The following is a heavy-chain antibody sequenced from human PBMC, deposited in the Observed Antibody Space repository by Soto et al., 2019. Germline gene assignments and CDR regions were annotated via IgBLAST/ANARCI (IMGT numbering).Heavy chain of an antibody. Sequence: SETLSLTCAVSGGSISSSNWWSWVRQPPGKGLEWIGEIYHSGSTNYNPSLKGRVTISVDKSKNQFSLKLSSVTAADTAVYYCARVRRGYSYGYDYWGQGTLVTVSS. V-gene: IGHV4-4*02. CDR1: GGSISSSNW. D-gene: IGHD5-18*01. CDR2: IYHSGST. J-gene: IGHJ4*02. CDR3: ARVRRGYSYGYDY.